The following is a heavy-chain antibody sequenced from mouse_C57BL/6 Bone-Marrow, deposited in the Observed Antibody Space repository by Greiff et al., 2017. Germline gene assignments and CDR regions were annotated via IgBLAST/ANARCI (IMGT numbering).Heavy chain of an antibody. V-gene: IGHV5-17*01. J-gene: IGHJ3*01. CDR2: ISSGSSTI. CDR1: GFTFSAYG. Sequence: VESGGGLVKPGGSLKLSCAASGFTFSAYGMHWVRQAPEKGLEWVAYISSGSSTIYYADTVKGRFTISRDNAKNTLFLQMTSLRSEDTAMYYCARQFAYWGQGTLVTVSA. CDR3: ARQFAY.